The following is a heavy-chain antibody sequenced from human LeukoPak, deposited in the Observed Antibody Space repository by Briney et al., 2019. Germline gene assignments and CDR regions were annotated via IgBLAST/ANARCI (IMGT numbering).Heavy chain of an antibody. CDR3: ARQPIRGGVDY. Sequence: PSETLSLTCTVPGGSISSYYWSWIRQPPGKGLEWIGYIYYSGSTNYNPSLKSRVTISVDTSKNQFSLKLSSVTAADTAVYYCARQPIRGGVDYWGQGTLVTVSS. D-gene: IGHD3-10*01. CDR2: IYYSGST. V-gene: IGHV4-59*08. CDR1: GGSISSYY. J-gene: IGHJ4*02.